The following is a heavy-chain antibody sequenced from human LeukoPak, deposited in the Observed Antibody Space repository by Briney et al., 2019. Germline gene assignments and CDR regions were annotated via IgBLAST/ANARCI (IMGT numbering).Heavy chain of an antibody. D-gene: IGHD4-17*01. V-gene: IGHV3-73*01. CDR3: TRHSERAYYGDYVPSFDY. J-gene: IGHJ4*02. Sequence: GGSLRLSCAASGFTFSGSAMHWVRQASGKGLEWVGRIRSKANSCATAYAATVKGRFTISRDDSKNTAYLQMNSLKTEDTAVYYCTRHSERAYYGDYVPSFDYWGQGTLVTVSS. CDR1: GFTFSGSA. CDR2: IRSKANSCAT.